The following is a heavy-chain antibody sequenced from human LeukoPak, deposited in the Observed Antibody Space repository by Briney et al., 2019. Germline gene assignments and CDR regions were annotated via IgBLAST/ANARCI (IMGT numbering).Heavy chain of an antibody. CDR3: ARLRKILNYYYDSSGSHWFDP. CDR1: GGSFSDYY. D-gene: IGHD3-22*01. CDR2: INHSGST. J-gene: IGHJ5*02. V-gene: IGHV4-34*01. Sequence: SETLSLTCAVYGGSFSDYYWSWIRQSPGKGLEWIGEINHSGSTNYNPSLKSRVTISVDTSKNQFSLKLSSVTAADTAVYYRARLRKILNYYYDSSGSHWFDPWGQGTLVTVSS.